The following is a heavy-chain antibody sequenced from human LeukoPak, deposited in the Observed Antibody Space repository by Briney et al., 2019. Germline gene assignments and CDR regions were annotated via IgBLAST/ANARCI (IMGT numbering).Heavy chain of an antibody. CDR3: ARGRIYYYDSSGYYYDY. CDR1: GGSFSGYY. Sequence: SETLSLTCAVYGGSFSGYYWSWIRQPPGKGLEWIGEINHSGSTNYNPSLKSRVTISVDTSKNQFSLKLSSVTAADTAVYYCARGRIYYYDSSGYYYDYWGQGTLVTASS. V-gene: IGHV4-34*01. D-gene: IGHD3-22*01. CDR2: INHSGST. J-gene: IGHJ4*02.